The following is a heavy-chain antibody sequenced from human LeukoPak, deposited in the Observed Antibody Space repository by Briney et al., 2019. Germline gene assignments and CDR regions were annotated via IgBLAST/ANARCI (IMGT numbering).Heavy chain of an antibody. D-gene: IGHD3-10*01. J-gene: IGHJ4*02. CDR1: GFTFSSYS. CDR2: ISYDGSNK. Sequence: GGSLRLSCAASGFTFSSYSMNWVRQAPGKGLEWVAVISYDGSNKYYADSVKGRFTISRDNSKNTLYLQMNSLRAEDTAVYYCAREDYGSGSYPSYYFDYWGQGTLVTVSS. V-gene: IGHV3-30*03. CDR3: AREDYGSGSYPSYYFDY.